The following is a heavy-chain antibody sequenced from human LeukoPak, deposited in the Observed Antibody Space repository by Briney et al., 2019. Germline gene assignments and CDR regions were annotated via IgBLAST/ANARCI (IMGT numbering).Heavy chain of an antibody. D-gene: IGHD6-13*01. Sequence: SETLSLTCAVYGGSFSGYYWSWIRQPPGKGLEWIGEINHSGSTNYNPSLKSRVTISVDTSKNQFSLKLSSVTAADTAVYYCARGDSSSWYNWFDPWGQGTLVTVSS. CDR3: ARGDSSSWYNWFDP. CDR2: INHSGST. CDR1: GGSFSGYY. V-gene: IGHV4-34*01. J-gene: IGHJ5*02.